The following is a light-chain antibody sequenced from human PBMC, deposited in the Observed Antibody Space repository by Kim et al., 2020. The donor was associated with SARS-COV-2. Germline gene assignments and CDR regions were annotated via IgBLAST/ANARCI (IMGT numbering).Light chain of an antibody. CDR3: QQTYSTPFT. Sequence: ASVGDRVTITCRASQSITNYLNWYQQKPGKAPKLLIHAASSLQSGVPSRFSGSGSGTDFTLTISSLQPEDFATYYCQQTYSTPFTFGPGTKVDIK. CDR2: AAS. V-gene: IGKV1-39*01. CDR1: QSITNY. J-gene: IGKJ3*01.